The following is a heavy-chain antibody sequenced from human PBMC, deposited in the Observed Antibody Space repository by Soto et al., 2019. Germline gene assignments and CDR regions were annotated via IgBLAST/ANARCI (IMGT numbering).Heavy chain of an antibody. CDR1: GGSISSGGYY. J-gene: IGHJ4*03. Sequence: SETLSLTCTVSGGSISSGGYYWSWIRQHPGKGLEWIGYIYYSGSTNYNPSLKSRVTISVDTSKNQFSLKLSSVTAADTAVYYCARRYGGNFDYWGQGTMVTVSS. V-gene: IGHV4-61*08. CDR2: IYYSGST. CDR3: ARRYGGNFDY. D-gene: IGHD3-16*01.